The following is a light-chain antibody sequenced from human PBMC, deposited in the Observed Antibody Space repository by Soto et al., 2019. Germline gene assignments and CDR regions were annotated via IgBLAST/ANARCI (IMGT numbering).Light chain of an antibody. J-gene: IGLJ1*01. V-gene: IGLV1-40*01. Sequence: QSVLTQPPSVSGAPGQRVTISCTWSSSNIGAGYDVHWYQQLPGTAPKLLIYSNSNRPSGVPDRFSGSKSGSSASLAITGIQDEDEADYYCQYYDSSLSSYVFGSGTKVTVL. CDR1: SSNIGAGYD. CDR2: SNS. CDR3: QYYDSSLSSYV.